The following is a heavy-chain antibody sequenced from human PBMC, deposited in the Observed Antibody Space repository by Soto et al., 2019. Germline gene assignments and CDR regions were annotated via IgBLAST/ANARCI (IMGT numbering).Heavy chain of an antibody. Sequence: EVQLVESGGALVKPGGSIILSCTASGFTFSNAWMNWVRQAPGKGLEWVGRIKSNSDGGTTDDAAPVQGRFTISRDDSKHTVYLQMNSLEIDDTGVYYCTTWGTFLTGHCRWGRGTLVTVSS. CDR2: IKSNSDGGTT. CDR3: TTWGTFLTGHCR. CDR1: GFTFSNAW. V-gene: IGHV3-15*02. D-gene: IGHD3-9*01. J-gene: IGHJ4*02.